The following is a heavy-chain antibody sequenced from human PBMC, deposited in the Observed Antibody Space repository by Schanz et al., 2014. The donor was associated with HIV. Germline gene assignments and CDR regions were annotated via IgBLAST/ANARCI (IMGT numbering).Heavy chain of an antibody. Sequence: VQLLESGGGLVQAGGSLRLSCAASGLTFNSFGIHWVRQAPGKGLEWVAVMSYDGVRKYLGDSVKGRFTISRDNSKNTLYLQMKSLRPEDTAVYYCAKDRNHYDSRYRGKGNYYYYYGMDVWGQGTTVTVSS. CDR1: GLTFNSFG. CDR2: MSYDGVRK. J-gene: IGHJ6*02. V-gene: IGHV3-30*18. D-gene: IGHD3-22*01. CDR3: AKDRNHYDSRYRGKGNYYYYYGMDV.